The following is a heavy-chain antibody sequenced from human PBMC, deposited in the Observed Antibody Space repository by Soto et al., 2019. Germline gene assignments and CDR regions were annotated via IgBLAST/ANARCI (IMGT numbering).Heavy chain of an antibody. Sequence: EVPLVESGGGLVKPGGSLRLSCAASGFTFRLYSINWVRQPPGKGLEWVSSISSSGSYIYYADSVKGRFTISRDNANNSLYLQINSLRAEDTAVYYCARGVPATVPDWGQGTLVTVSS. J-gene: IGHJ4*02. CDR1: GFTFRLYS. CDR2: ISSSGSYI. CDR3: ARGVPATVPD. V-gene: IGHV3-21*01. D-gene: IGHD2-2*01.